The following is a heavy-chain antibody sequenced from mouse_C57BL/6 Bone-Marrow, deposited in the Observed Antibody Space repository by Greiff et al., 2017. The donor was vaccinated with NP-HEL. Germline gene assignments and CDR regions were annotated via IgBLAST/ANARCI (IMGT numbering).Heavy chain of an antibody. D-gene: IGHD1-1*01. V-gene: IGHV1-63*01. CDR1: GYTFTNYW. CDR3: ARLGGSSYDWYFDV. Sequence: VKLVESGAELVRPGTSVKMSCKASGYTFTNYWIGWAKQRPGHGLEWIGDIYPGGGYTNYNEKFKGKATLTADKSSSTAYMQFSSLTSEDSAIYYCARLGGSSYDWYFDVWGTGTTVTVSS. J-gene: IGHJ1*03. CDR2: IYPGGGYT.